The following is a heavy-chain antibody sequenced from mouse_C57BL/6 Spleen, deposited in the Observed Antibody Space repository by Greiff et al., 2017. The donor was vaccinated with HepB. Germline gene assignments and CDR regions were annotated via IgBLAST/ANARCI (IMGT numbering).Heavy chain of an antibody. CDR2: INPNNGGT. Sequence: SGPELVKPGASVKIPCKASGYTFTDYNMDWVKQSHGKSLEWIGDINPNNGGTIYNQKFKGKATLTVDKSSSTAYMELRSLTSEDTAVYYCARRWDRYYAMDYWGQGTSVTVSS. D-gene: IGHD4-1*01. J-gene: IGHJ4*01. V-gene: IGHV1-18*01. CDR1: GYTFTDYN. CDR3: ARRWDRYYAMDY.